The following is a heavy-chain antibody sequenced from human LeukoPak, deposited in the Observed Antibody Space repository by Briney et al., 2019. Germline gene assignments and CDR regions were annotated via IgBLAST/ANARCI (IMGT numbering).Heavy chain of an antibody. Sequence: ASVKVSCKASGYTFTSYDINWVRQATGQGLEWMGWMNPNSGNTGYAQKFQGRVTMTRNTSISTAYMELSSLRSEDTAVYYCAGVIAAAGTSWFDPGGEGSLVTVSS. CDR3: AGVIAAAGTSWFDP. V-gene: IGHV1-8*01. CDR1: GYTFTSYD. CDR2: MNPNSGNT. D-gene: IGHD6-13*01. J-gene: IGHJ5*02.